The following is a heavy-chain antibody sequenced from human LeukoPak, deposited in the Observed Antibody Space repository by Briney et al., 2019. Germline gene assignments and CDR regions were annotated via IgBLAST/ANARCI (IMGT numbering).Heavy chain of an antibody. CDR2: ISISGSKT. Sequence: GGSLRLSCAASEFDFSSHAMTWVRQAPGKGLEWVSAISISGSKTYYADSVKGRFTISRDNSKSTLYLQMNSLRAEDTAVYYCAREGSGRTAYNDGLDVWGQGTMVTVSS. V-gene: IGHV3-23*01. D-gene: IGHD3-10*01. J-gene: IGHJ3*01. CDR3: AREGSGRTAYNDGLDV. CDR1: EFDFSSHA.